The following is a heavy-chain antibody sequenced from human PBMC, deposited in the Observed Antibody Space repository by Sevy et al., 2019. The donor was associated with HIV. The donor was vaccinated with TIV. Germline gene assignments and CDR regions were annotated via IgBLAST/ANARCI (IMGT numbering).Heavy chain of an antibody. D-gene: IGHD3-3*01. J-gene: IGHJ4*02. V-gene: IGHV3-21*04. CDR2: ISDDSRYI. CDR3: ARDFTVFGVVSGIDY. Sequence: GGSLRLSCAASGFTFRTYSMNWVRQAPGKGLEWLSSISDDSRYIYYSDSVKGRFTISRANAKNFLFLQMHNLRVEDTAIYYCARDFTVFGVVSGIDYWGQGNLVTVSS. CDR1: GFTFRTYS.